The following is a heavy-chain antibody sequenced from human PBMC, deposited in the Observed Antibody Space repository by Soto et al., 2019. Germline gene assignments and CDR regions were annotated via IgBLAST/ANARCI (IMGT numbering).Heavy chain of an antibody. Sequence: QVQLQESGPGLVKPSQTLSLTCTVSGGSISSGGYYWSWIRQHPGKGLEWIGYIYYSGSTYYNPSRRLRVTASVDTAKNQCPLKLSSVPPADPAVYYCAIVPNRPYSLWGQAALVTVSS. D-gene: IGHD2-15*01. CDR3: AIVPNRPYSL. CDR1: GGSISSGGYY. CDR2: IYYSGST. J-gene: IGHJ4*02. V-gene: IGHV4-31*03.